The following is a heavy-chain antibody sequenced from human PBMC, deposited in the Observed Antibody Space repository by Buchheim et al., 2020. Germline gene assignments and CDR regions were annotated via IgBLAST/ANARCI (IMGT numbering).Heavy chain of an antibody. J-gene: IGHJ6*02. CDR2: ISYDGSNK. V-gene: IGHV3-30*04. CDR3: ARGDCSSTSCSYYYYGMDV. CDR1: GFTFSSYA. Sequence: QVQLVESGGGVVQPGRSLRLSCAASGFTFSSYAMHWVRQAPGKGLEGVAVISYDGSNKYYADSVKGRFTISRDNSKNTLYLQMNSLRAEDTAVYYCARGDCSSTSCSYYYYGMDVWGQGTT. D-gene: IGHD2-2*01.